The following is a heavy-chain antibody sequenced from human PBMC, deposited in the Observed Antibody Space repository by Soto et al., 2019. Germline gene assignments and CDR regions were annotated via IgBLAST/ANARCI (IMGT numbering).Heavy chain of an antibody. CDR3: ATDNWADYGDYQFDY. J-gene: IGHJ4*02. Sequence: ASVKVSCKVSGYTLTELSMHWVRQAPGKGLEWMGGFDPEDGETIYAQKFQGRVTMTEDTSTDTAYMELSSLRSEDTAVYYCATDNWADYGDYQFDYWGQGTLVTVSS. CDR2: FDPEDGET. V-gene: IGHV1-24*01. D-gene: IGHD4-17*01. CDR1: GYTLTELS.